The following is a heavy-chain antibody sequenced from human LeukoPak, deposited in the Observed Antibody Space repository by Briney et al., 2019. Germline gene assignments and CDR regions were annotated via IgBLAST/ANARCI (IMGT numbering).Heavy chain of an antibody. CDR1: EFSYSTYS. Sequence: GGSLRLSCVASEFSYSTYSMNWVRQAPGKGLEWISYISSGSNTIYYADSVKGRFTNSRDNAKNSLYLQMNSLRAEDMAVYYCARRVGATYYFDWWGQGSLVTVSS. D-gene: IGHD1-26*01. CDR2: ISSGSNTI. CDR3: ARRVGATYYFDW. V-gene: IGHV3-48*01. J-gene: IGHJ4*02.